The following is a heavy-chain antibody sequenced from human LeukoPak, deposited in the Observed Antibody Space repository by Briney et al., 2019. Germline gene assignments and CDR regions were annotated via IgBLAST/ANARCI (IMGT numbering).Heavy chain of an antibody. CDR3: AKDSQERSSGWYGLLDY. J-gene: IGHJ4*02. CDR2: ISSSSSYI. V-gene: IGHV3-21*01. Sequence: PGGSLRLSCAASGFTFSSYSMNWVRQAPGKGLEWVSSISSSSSYIYYADSVKGRFTISRDNAKNSLHLQMNSLRAEDTAVYYCAKDSQERSSGWYGLLDYWGQGTLVTVSS. CDR1: GFTFSSYS. D-gene: IGHD6-19*01.